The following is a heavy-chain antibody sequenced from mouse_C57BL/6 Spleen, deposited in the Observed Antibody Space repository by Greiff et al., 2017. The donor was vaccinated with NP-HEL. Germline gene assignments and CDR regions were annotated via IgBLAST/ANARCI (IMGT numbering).Heavy chain of an antibody. J-gene: IGHJ4*01. CDR2: IYPRDGST. CDR3: ARLDWDGLYAMDY. V-gene: IGHV1-78*01. Sequence: VQLQQSDAELVKPGASVKISCKVSGYTFTDHTIHWMKQRPEQGLEWIGYIYPRDGSTKYNEKFKGKATLTADKSSSTAYMQLNSLTSEDSAVYCCARLDWDGLYAMDYWGQGTSVTVSS. D-gene: IGHD4-1*01. CDR1: GYTFTDHT.